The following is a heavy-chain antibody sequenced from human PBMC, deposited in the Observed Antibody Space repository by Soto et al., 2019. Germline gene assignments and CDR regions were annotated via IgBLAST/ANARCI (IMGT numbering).Heavy chain of an antibody. D-gene: IGHD3-9*01. CDR1: VFPFSIYW. V-gene: IGHV3-7*01. CDR2: IKQDGSEK. Sequence: LRLSCAASVFPFSIYWMRWVRQAPGKGLEWVANIKQDGSEKYYVDSVKGRFTISRDNAKNSLYLQMNSLRAEDTAVYYCARDRRYYDILTGYNYWGQGTLVTVSS. CDR3: ARDRRYYDILTGYNY. J-gene: IGHJ4*02.